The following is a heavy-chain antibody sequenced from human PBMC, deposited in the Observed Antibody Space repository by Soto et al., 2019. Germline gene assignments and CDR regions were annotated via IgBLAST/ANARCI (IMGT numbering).Heavy chain of an antibody. CDR3: ARGYEGLDY. CDR2: INTDGSTT. D-gene: IGHD3-3*01. J-gene: IGHJ4*02. Sequence: EVQLVESGGGLVQPGGSLRLSCEASGFTFSSYWMHWVRQVPGKGLVWVSRINTDGSTTNYADSVKGRFTVSRDNAKNTQYLQMNSLRAEDTAFYYCARGYEGLDYWGQGTLVTVSS. V-gene: IGHV3-74*01. CDR1: GFTFSSYW.